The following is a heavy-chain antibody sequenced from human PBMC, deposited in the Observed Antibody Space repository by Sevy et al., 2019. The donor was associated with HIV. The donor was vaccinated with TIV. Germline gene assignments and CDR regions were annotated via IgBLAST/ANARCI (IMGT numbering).Heavy chain of an antibody. V-gene: IGHV3-7*01. CDR2: IKQDGSEK. Sequence: GGSLRPSCAASGFTFSSYWMSWVRQAPGKGLEWVANIKQDGSEKYYVDSVKGRFTISRDNAKNSLYLQMNSLRAEDTAVYYCARERYYDFWSGYPNTQHYGIDVWGQGTTVTVSS. D-gene: IGHD3-3*01. J-gene: IGHJ6*02. CDR3: ARERYYDFWSGYPNTQHYGIDV. CDR1: GFTFSSYW.